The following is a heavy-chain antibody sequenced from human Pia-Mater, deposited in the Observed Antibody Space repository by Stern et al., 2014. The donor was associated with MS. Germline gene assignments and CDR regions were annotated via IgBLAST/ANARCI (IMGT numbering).Heavy chain of an antibody. Sequence: QVQLVEFRGGVVQPVRSLSFSCGASGFSPSSLGIHWVRPAPGRGLEWVAVVSFVGSNKMYGDSVKGRFSISSDNSNNTMYLQMNSLRPEDTAVYYCRGVGDGVDVWGQGTTVIVS. CDR3: RGVGDGVDV. CDR1: GFSPSSLG. J-gene: IGHJ6*02. CDR2: VSFVGSNK. V-gene: IGHV3-30*03.